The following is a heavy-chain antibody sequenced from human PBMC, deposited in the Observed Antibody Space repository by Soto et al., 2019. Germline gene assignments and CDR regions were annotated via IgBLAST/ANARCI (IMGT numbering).Heavy chain of an antibody. V-gene: IGHV6-1*01. D-gene: IGHD1-7*01. CDR1: GDIVSSNSAA. J-gene: IGHJ5*02. CDR2: TYYRSKWYN. CDR3: ARDRWANWNSPYSYNWFDP. Sequence: SQTLSLTCAISGDIVSSNSAAGNCIRQSPSRGLEWLGRTYYRSKWYNDYAVSVKSRITINPDTSKNQFSLQLNSVTPEDTAVYYCARDRWANWNSPYSYNWFDPWGQGTLVTVSS.